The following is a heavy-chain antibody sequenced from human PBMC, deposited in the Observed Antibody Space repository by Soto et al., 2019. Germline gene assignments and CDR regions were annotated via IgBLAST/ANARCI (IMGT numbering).Heavy chain of an antibody. D-gene: IGHD2-2*01. V-gene: IGHV4-59*01. J-gene: IGHJ4*02. Sequence: QVQLQESGPRLVKPSETLSLTCIVSGGSISNYYWSWIRQPPGKGLEWIGYIYYSGSTNYNPTIRSRFTISVDTPRNQFPLKLSSVTATDTAVYSCASAVLPATAPFDYWGQGTLVTVPP. CDR1: GGSISNYY. CDR2: IYYSGST. CDR3: ASAVLPATAPFDY.